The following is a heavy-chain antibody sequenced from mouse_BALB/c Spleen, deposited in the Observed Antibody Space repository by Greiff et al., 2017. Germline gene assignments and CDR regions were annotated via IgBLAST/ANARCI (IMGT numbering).Heavy chain of an antibody. J-gene: IGHJ4*01. Sequence: EVMLVESGGGLVQPGGSLKLSCAASGFTFSSYGMSWVRQTPDKRLELVATINSNGGSTYYPDSVKGRFTISRDNAKNTLYLQMSSLKSEDTAMYYCARDGLRPHYYAMDYWGQGTSVTVSS. V-gene: IGHV5-6-3*01. CDR1: GFTFSSYG. CDR3: ARDGLRPHYYAMDY. CDR2: INSNGGST. D-gene: IGHD2-2*01.